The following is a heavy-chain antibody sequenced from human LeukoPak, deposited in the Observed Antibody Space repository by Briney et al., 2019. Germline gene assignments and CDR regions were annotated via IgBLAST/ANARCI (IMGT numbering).Heavy chain of an antibody. CDR1: GGSINNNY. Sequence: SETLSLTCTVSGGSINNNYWSWFRQSPGKGLEWIGYIYYNGNTNYNASLESRVTISVDTSKNQIHLRLSSVTAADTAVYYCARGDWSPDYWGQGTLVPVSS. J-gene: IGHJ4*02. D-gene: IGHD3/OR15-3a*01. CDR3: ARGDWSPDY. V-gene: IGHV4-59*01. CDR2: IYYNGNT.